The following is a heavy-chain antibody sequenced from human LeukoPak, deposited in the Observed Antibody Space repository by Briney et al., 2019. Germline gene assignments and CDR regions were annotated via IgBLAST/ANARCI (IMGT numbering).Heavy chain of an antibody. V-gene: IGHV1-69*13. CDR3: ARGVYGSSGFPFDY. D-gene: IGHD6-19*01. CDR2: IIPIFGTA. J-gene: IGHJ4*02. CDR1: GGTFSSYA. Sequence: VASVKVSCKASGGTFSSYAISWVRQAPGQGLEWMGGIIPIFGTANYAQKFQGRVTITADESTSTAYMELSSLRSEDTAVYYCARGVYGSSGFPFDYWGQGTLVTVSS.